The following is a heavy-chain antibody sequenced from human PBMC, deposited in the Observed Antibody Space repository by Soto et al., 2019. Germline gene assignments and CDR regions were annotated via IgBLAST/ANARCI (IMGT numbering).Heavy chain of an antibody. CDR1: GGSISSYY. CDR3: ARRELYSGDFDY. Sequence: PSETLSLTCTVSGGSISSYYWSWIRQPPGKGLEWIGYIYYSGSTNYNPSLKSRVTISVDTSKNQFSLKLSSVTAADTAVYYCARRELYSGDFDYWGQGTLLTVSS. D-gene: IGHD1-26*01. CDR2: IYYSGST. V-gene: IGHV4-59*08. J-gene: IGHJ4*02.